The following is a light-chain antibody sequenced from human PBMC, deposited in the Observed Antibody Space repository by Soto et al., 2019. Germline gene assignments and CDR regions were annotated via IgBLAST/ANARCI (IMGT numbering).Light chain of an antibody. CDR1: QSVSSY. CDR2: DAS. Sequence: EIVLTQSPATLSLSPGERATLSCRASQSVSSYLAWYQQKPCQAPRLLIYDASNRATGIPARFSGSGSGTDFTLTISSLEPEDFAVYYCQQRSNWPPPTFGQGNKLEIK. CDR3: QQRSNWPPPT. J-gene: IGKJ2*01. V-gene: IGKV3-11*01.